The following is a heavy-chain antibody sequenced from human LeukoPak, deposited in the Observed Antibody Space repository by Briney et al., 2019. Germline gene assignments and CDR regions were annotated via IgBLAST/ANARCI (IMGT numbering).Heavy chain of an antibody. Sequence: ASVKVSCKASGYTFTGCYMHWVRQAPGQGLEWMGRINPNSGGTNYAQKFQGRVTMTRDTSISTAYMELSRLRSDDTAVYYCARSPLNSADRGDYWGQGTLVTVSS. J-gene: IGHJ4*02. D-gene: IGHD2-15*01. V-gene: IGHV1-2*06. CDR2: INPNSGGT. CDR1: GYTFTGCY. CDR3: ARSPLNSADRGDY.